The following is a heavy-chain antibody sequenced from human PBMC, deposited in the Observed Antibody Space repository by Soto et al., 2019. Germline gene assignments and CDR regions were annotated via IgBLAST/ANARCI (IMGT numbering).Heavy chain of an antibody. J-gene: IGHJ4*02. CDR3: ARSGYSYGPNPLLY. V-gene: IGHV4-31*03. D-gene: IGHD5-18*01. CDR2: IYYSGST. Sequence: LSLTCTVSGCSISSGGYYWSWIRQHPGKGLEWIGYIYYSGSTYYNPSLKSRVTISVDTSKNQLSLKLSSVTAADTAVYYCARSGYSYGPNPLLYWGQGTLVTVS. CDR1: GCSISSGGYY.